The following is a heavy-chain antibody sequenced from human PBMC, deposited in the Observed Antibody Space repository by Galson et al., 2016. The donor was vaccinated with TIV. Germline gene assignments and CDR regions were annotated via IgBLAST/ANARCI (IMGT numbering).Heavy chain of an antibody. CDR3: ARVRSCGGDCYYFDY. Sequence: SLRLSCAASGFIFDDYDMNWVRQAPGKGLEWVSGINWNGAGTSYADSVKGRFTISRDSAKNSLWLQMNSLRAEDTALYHCARVRSCGGDCYYFDYWGQGSLVTVSA. J-gene: IGHJ4*02. D-gene: IGHD2-21*02. CDR2: INWNGAGT. CDR1: GFIFDDYD. V-gene: IGHV3-20*01.